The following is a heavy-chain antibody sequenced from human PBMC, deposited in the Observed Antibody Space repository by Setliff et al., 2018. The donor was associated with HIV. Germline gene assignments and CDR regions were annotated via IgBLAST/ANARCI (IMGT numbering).Heavy chain of an antibody. V-gene: IGHV4-4*02. Sequence: PSETLSLTCAVSGGSISSSNWWSWVRQPPGKGLGWIGEIYHSGSTNYNPSLKSRVTISVDKSKNQFSLKLRSVTAADTAVYYCARTLIAAAGTFDYWGQGTLVTVSS. CDR2: IYHSGST. CDR3: ARTLIAAAGTFDY. J-gene: IGHJ4*02. D-gene: IGHD6-13*01. CDR1: GGSISSSNW.